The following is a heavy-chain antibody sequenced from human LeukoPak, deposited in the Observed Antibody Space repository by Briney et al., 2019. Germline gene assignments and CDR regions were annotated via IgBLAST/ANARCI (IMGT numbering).Heavy chain of an antibody. J-gene: IGHJ1*01. CDR1: GFPFSSYA. CDR2: ISDSGGST. CDR3: AGEEDLRELRGGREFFQY. D-gene: IGHD3-10*01. Sequence: GGSLRLSCSASGFPFSSYAMHWVRQAPGKGLEYVSAISDSGGSTYYADSVKGRFTISRDNSKNTVYLQMSSLRVEDTAVYYCAGEEDLRELRGGREFFQYWGQGTLVTVSS. V-gene: IGHV3-64*04.